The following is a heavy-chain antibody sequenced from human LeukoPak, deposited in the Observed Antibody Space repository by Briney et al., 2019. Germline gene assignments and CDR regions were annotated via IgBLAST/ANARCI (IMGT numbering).Heavy chain of an antibody. Sequence: SETLSLTCTVSGYSISSGYYWGWIRQPPGKGLEWIGSIYHSGSTYYNPSLKSRVTISVDTSKNQFSLKLSSVTAADTAVYYCAGAVADSFDYWGQGTLVTVSS. CDR1: GYSISSGYY. V-gene: IGHV4-38-2*02. J-gene: IGHJ4*02. CDR3: AGAVADSFDY. CDR2: IYHSGST. D-gene: IGHD6-19*01.